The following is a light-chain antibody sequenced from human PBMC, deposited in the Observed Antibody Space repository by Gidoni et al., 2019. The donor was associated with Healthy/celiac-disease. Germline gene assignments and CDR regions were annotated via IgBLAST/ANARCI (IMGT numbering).Light chain of an antibody. Sequence: QSALPQPPSVSGAPALRVTISCTGSSSNIGAGYDVHWYQQLPGTAPKLLIYGNSNRPSGVPDRFSGSKSGTSASLAITGLRAEDEADYYCQSYDSSLSGSRGVFGGGTKLTVL. V-gene: IGLV1-40*01. CDR2: GNS. CDR3: QSYDSSLSGSRGV. J-gene: IGLJ2*01. CDR1: SSNIGAGYD.